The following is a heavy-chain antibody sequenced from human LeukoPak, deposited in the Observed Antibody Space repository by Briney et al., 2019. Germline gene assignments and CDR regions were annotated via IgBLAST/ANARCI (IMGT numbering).Heavy chain of an antibody. J-gene: IGHJ4*02. D-gene: IGHD3-16*01. CDR2: ITQDGSEK. Sequence: GWSLRLSCAASGFTFSNSWMSWVRQAPGRGLEWVAMITQDGSEKNYVDSVKGRFTISRDNAKNSLYLQMNSLRAGDTAVYYCARGGGDCWGQGTLVTVSS. CDR1: GFTFSNSW. CDR3: ARGGGDC. V-gene: IGHV3-7*01.